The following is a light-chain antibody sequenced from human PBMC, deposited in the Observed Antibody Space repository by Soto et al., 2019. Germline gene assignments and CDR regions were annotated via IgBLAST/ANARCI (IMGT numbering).Light chain of an antibody. CDR1: QTVSSS. V-gene: IGKV3-20*01. CDR2: GAS. Sequence: EMVLTQSPGTLTLSPGERATLSCRASQTVSSSLAWYQQKPGQAPRLLISGASSRAADIPDRFSGSGSGTDFTLTINRLEPEDFAVHYCQQYGGSPRTFGQATKVDIK. J-gene: IGKJ1*01. CDR3: QQYGGSPRT.